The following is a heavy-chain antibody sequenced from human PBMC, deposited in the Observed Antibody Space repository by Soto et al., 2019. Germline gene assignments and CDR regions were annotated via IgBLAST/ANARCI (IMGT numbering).Heavy chain of an antibody. J-gene: IGHJ6*02. D-gene: IGHD3-3*01. CDR3: ASTWSVYYYGMDV. V-gene: IGHV1-69*13. CDR2: IIPIFGTA. CDR1: GGTFSSYS. Sequence: GASVKVSCKASGGTFSSYSISWVRQAPGQGLEWMGGIIPIFGTANYAQKFQGRVTITADESTSTAYMELGSLRSEDTAVYYCASTWSVYYYGMDVWGQGTTVTVSS.